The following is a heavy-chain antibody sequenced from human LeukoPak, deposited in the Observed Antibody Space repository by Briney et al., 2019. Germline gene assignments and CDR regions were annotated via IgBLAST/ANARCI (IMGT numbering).Heavy chain of an antibody. J-gene: IGHJ4*02. CDR1: GFTFSIYS. V-gene: IGHV3-21*01. CDR3: ARDRGYFDN. CDR2: ITSSSNYI. Sequence: PGGSLRLSCAASGFTFSIYSMNWGRQAPGKGREWRSSITSSSNYIYYADSVKGRFTISRDNVQNSLYLQMNSLRAEDTAMYYCARDRGYFDNWGQGTLVTVSS.